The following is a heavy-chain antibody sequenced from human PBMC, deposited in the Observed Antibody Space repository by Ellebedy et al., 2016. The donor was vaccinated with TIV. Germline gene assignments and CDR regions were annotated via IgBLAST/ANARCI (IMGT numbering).Heavy chain of an antibody. CDR2: IYSGGCT. CDR1: GFTVSDNY. J-gene: IGHJ3*02. CDR3: AREWTETAFDI. V-gene: IGHV3-66*01. D-gene: IGHD3/OR15-3a*01. Sequence: GGSLRLSCAASGFTVSDNYMTWVRQAPGKGLEWVSFIYSGGCTYYADSVKGRFTISRDNSKNTLNLQMNNLRAEDTAVYYCAREWTETAFDIWGQGTRVTVSS.